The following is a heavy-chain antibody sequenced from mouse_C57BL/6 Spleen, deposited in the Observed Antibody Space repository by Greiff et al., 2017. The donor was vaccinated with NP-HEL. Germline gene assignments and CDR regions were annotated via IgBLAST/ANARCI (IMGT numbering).Heavy chain of an antibody. V-gene: IGHV5-6*01. J-gene: IGHJ2*01. D-gene: IGHD4-1*02. CDR3: ARLPTGFFDY. Sequence: EVHLVESGGDLVKPGGSLKLSCAASGFTFSSYGMSWVRQTPDKRLEWVATISSGGSYTYYPDSVKGRFTISRDNAKNTLYLQMSSLKSEDTAMYYCARLPTGFFDYWGQGTTLTVSS. CDR2: ISSGGSYT. CDR1: GFTFSSYG.